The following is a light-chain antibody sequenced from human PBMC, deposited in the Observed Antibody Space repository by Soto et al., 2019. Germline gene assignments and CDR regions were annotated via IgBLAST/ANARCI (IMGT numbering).Light chain of an antibody. V-gene: IGKV1-5*03. CDR3: QHYTSYSEA. CDR1: QTISSW. CDR2: KAS. J-gene: IGKJ1*01. Sequence: DIQMTQSPSTLSGSVGDRVTITCRASQTISSWLAWYQQKPGKAPKLLIYKASTLKSGVPSRFSGSESGTEFTLTISSLQPDDFAPYYCQHYTSYSEAFGQGTKVELK.